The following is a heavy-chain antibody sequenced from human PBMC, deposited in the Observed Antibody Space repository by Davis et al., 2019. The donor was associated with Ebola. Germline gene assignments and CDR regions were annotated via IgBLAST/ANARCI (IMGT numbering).Heavy chain of an antibody. V-gene: IGHV4-59*08. D-gene: IGHD3-10*01. Sequence: SETLSLTCTVSGGSISSYYWSWIRQPPGKGLEWIGYIYYSGSTNYNPSLKSRVTIFVDTSKNQFSLKLSSVTAADTAVYYCARHRNYYGSGTHGYWGQGTLVTVSS. CDR2: IYYSGST. CDR1: GGSISSYY. J-gene: IGHJ4*02. CDR3: ARHRNYYGSGTHGY.